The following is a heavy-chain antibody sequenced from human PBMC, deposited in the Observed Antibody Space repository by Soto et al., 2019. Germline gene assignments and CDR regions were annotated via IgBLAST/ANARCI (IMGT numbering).Heavy chain of an antibody. D-gene: IGHD6-19*01. V-gene: IGHV1-46*01. J-gene: IGHJ4*02. CDR2: INPSDGTT. CDR1: GYMFTSYF. Sequence: QGHLVQSGAEVKRPGASVRVSCESSGYMFTSYFIHWVRQAPGQGPEWGGVINPSDGTTTYAPQFQARITMARATSPTAVDMELSSLRSEDTAVYYCARDKDSSARPRAEFDYWGQGTLITVSS. CDR3: ARDKDSSARPRAEFDY.